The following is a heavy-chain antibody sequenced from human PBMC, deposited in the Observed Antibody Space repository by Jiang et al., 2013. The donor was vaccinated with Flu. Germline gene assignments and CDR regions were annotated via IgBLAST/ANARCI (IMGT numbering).Heavy chain of an antibody. CDR3: ARGIAKDFFGN. V-gene: IGHV4-59*01. D-gene: IGHD4/OR15-4a*01. CDR2: IFYSGTT. CDR1: GGTIGSYY. J-gene: IGHJ4*02. Sequence: GLVKPSETLSLTCTVSGGTIGSYYWSWIRQPPGKGLEWIGYIFYSGTTKNNPSLNSRVSIAVDTSKNQFSLKLTSVTAADTAVYYCARGIAKDFFGNWGQGILVTVSS.